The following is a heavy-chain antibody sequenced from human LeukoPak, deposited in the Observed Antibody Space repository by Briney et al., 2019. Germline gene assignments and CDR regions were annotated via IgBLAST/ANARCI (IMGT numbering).Heavy chain of an antibody. CDR3: ARSNARDGYNFGY. CDR2: FYYSGAT. Sequence: SETLSLTCTVSGGSISSYYWSWIRQPPGKGLEWIGYFYYSGATNYNPSLKSRVTISVDTSKTQLSLKMTSMTAADTAVYYCARSNARDGYNFGYWGQGTLVTVSS. V-gene: IGHV4-59*08. J-gene: IGHJ4*02. D-gene: IGHD5-24*01. CDR1: GGSISSYY.